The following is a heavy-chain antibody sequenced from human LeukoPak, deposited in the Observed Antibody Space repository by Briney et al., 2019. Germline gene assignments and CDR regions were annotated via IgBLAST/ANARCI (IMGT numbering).Heavy chain of an antibody. D-gene: IGHD6-19*01. CDR2: ISGSGDTT. V-gene: IGHV3-23*01. Sequence: GGSLRLSCAASGFTFSNYAMTWVRQGPGGGLEWVSGISGSGDTTYYADSEKGRFTTSRDNFRNTLYLQMNSLTVADTAVYFCARESFKAVAGYLDYWGQGILVTVSS. J-gene: IGHJ4*02. CDR1: GFTFSNYA. CDR3: ARESFKAVAGYLDY.